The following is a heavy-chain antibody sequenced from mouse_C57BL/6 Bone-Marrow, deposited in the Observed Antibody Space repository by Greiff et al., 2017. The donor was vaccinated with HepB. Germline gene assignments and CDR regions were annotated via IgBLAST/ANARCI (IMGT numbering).Heavy chain of an antibody. Sequence: VQLQQSGPGLVKPSQSLSLTCSVTGYPITSGYYWNWIRQFPGNKLEWMGYISYDGSNNYNPSLKNRISITRDTSKNQFFLKLNSVTTEDTATYYCAREGSSFYYYAMDYWGQGTSVTVSS. D-gene: IGHD1-1*01. J-gene: IGHJ4*01. CDR2: ISYDGSN. CDR1: GYPITSGYY. CDR3: AREGSSFYYYAMDY. V-gene: IGHV3-6*01.